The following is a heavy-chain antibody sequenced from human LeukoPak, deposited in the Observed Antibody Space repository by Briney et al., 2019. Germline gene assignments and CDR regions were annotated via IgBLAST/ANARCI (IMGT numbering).Heavy chain of an antibody. CDR3: AKQTNFWRSFDY. V-gene: IGHV3-23*01. Sequence: GGSLRLSCAASGLTFDTNAMSWVRQAPGKGLEWVSAFSAGSDLTYYADSVKGRFTISRDNSKNTLYLQMNSVRVEDTAVYYCAKQTNFWRSFDYWGQGTLVTVSS. J-gene: IGHJ4*02. D-gene: IGHD3-3*01. CDR1: GLTFDTNA. CDR2: FSAGSDLT.